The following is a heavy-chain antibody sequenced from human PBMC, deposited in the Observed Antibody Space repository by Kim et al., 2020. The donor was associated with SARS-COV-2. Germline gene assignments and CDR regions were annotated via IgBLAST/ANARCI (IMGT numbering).Heavy chain of an antibody. V-gene: IGHV1-69*13. CDR3: ARVFIRLYGSGSYYFDY. CDR1: GGTFSSYA. J-gene: IGHJ4*02. D-gene: IGHD3-10*01. Sequence: SVKVSCKASGGTFSSYAISWVRQAPGQGLEWMGGIIPIFGTANYAQKFQGRVTITADESTSTAYMELSSLRSEDTAVYYCARVFIRLYGSGSYYFDYWGQGTLVTVSS. CDR2: IIPIFGTA.